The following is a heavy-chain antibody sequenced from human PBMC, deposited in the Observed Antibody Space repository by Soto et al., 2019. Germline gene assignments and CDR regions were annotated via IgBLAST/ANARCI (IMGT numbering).Heavy chain of an antibody. CDR2: INAGNGNT. Sequence: ASVKVSCKASGYTFTSYAMHWVRQAPGQRLEWMGWINAGNGNTKYSQKFQGRVTITRDTSASTAYMELSSLRSEDTAVYYCAREGECNNWAYYYYHGMDVWGQGTTGTVSS. CDR1: GYTFTSYA. D-gene: IGHD1-26*01. CDR3: AREGECNNWAYYYYHGMDV. J-gene: IGHJ6*02. V-gene: IGHV1-3*01.